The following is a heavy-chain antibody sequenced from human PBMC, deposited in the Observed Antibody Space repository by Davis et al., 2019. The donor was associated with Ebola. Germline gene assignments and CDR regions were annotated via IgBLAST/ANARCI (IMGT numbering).Heavy chain of an antibody. D-gene: IGHD3-22*01. CDR2: INHSGRT. J-gene: IGHJ5*02. CDR1: GGSFSGYY. V-gene: IGHV4-34*01. CDR3: AREGRSGYSNWFDP. Sequence: MPSETLSLTCAVYGGSFSGYYCSWIRQPPGTGLEWTREINHSGRTNYNPSLKSRVTISVDTSKNQFSLKMSSVTAADTAVYYCAREGRSGYSNWFDPGGQGTLVTVSS.